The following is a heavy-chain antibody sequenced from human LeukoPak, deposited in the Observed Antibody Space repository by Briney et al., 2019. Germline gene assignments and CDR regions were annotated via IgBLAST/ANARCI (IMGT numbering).Heavy chain of an antibody. CDR2: ITVSDDST. D-gene: IGHD2-8*02. CDR3: AKGPQLGTGYHPDY. V-gene: IGHV3-23*01. Sequence: PGGSLRLSCAASGFTINNYAMTWVRQAPGKGLEGVSTITVSDDSTYYADSVKGRFTISRDNSKSTLYLQMKGLRAEDTAVYYCAKGPQLGTGYHPDYWGQGTLVTVSS. CDR1: GFTINNYA. J-gene: IGHJ4*02.